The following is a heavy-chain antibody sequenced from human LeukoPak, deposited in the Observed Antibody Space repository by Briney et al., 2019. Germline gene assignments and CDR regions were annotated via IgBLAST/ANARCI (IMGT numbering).Heavy chain of an antibody. V-gene: IGHV4-34*01. CDR1: GGSFSGYY. D-gene: IGHD1-7*01. J-gene: IGHJ4*02. Sequence: SETLSLTCAVYGGSFSGYYWSWIRQPPGKGLEWIGEINHSGSSNYNPSLKSRVTMSIDTSKKQFSLKLTSVAAADTAMYYCARGWIYIYTSFTPFDYWGQGTLVTVSS. CDR3: ARGWIYIYTSFTPFDY. CDR2: INHSGSS.